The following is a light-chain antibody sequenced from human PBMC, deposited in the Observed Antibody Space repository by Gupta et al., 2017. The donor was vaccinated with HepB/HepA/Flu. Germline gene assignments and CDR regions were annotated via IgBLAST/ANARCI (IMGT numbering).Light chain of an antibody. V-gene: IGLV1-44*01. CDR3: ASWDDSRSGVV. Sequence: QSVLTQPPSASGTPGQRVTISCSGSNSNIGSNTVNWYQQFPGTAPKLLIYSNNQRPSGVPDRFSGSKSGTSASLAISGLQAEVEADYYCASWDDSRSGVVFGGGTKLTVL. CDR1: NSNIGSNT. CDR2: SNN. J-gene: IGLJ2*01.